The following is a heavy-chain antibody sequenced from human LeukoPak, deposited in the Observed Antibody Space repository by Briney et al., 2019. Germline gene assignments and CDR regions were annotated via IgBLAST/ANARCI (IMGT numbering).Heavy chain of an antibody. D-gene: IGHD2-2*01. CDR1: GGTFSSYA. CDR2: SIPIFGTA. Sequence: AASVKVSCKASGGTFSSYAISWVRQAPGQGLEWMGGSIPIFGTANYAQKFQGRVTITADEPTSTAYRELSSLRSEDTALYYCATGPKRCSSTSCQIGTWFSFWGQGTLVTVSS. J-gene: IGHJ4*02. V-gene: IGHV1-69*13. CDR3: ATGPKRCSSTSCQIGTWFSF.